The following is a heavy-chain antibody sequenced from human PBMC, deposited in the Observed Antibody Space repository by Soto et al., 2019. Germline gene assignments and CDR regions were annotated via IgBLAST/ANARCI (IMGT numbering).Heavy chain of an antibody. CDR2: ISYDGRDK. CDR3: AKGGYTGYDPLFYY. Sequence: QVQLVESGGDVVQPGRSLRLSCAPSGFTFSSYGMHWVRQAPGKGLEWVAVISYDGRDKFYADSVKGRFTISRDNSKNPLYLQMNSLIAEDTSVYYCAKGGYTGYDPLFYYWGQGTLVTVSS. D-gene: IGHD5-12*01. J-gene: IGHJ4*02. CDR1: GFTFSSYG. V-gene: IGHV3-30*18.